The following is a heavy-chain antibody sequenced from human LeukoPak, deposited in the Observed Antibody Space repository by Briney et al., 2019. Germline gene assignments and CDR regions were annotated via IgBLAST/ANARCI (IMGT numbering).Heavy chain of an antibody. CDR3: ARDYYDSSGTHFDY. D-gene: IGHD3-22*01. V-gene: IGHV1-18*01. J-gene: IGHJ4*02. CDR1: GYTFTSYG. Sequence: ASVKVSCKASGYTFTSYGISWVRQAPGQGLEWMGWISAYNGNTNYAQKLQGRVTITTDTSTSTAYMELRSLRSDDTAVYYCARDYYDSSGTHFDYWGQGTLVTVSS. CDR2: ISAYNGNT.